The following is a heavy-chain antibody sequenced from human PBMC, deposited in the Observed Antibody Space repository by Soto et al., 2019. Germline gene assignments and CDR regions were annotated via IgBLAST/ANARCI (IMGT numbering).Heavy chain of an antibody. J-gene: IGHJ3*02. CDR3: AKGGYYDFWSGYYFPAFDI. D-gene: IGHD3-3*01. Sequence: GGSLRLSCAASGFTFSSYAMSWVRQAPGKGLEWVSAISGSGGSTYYADPVKGRFTISRDNSKNTLYLQMNSLRAEDTAVYYCAKGGYYDFWSGYYFPAFDIWGQGTMVTVSS. V-gene: IGHV3-23*01. CDR1: GFTFSSYA. CDR2: ISGSGGST.